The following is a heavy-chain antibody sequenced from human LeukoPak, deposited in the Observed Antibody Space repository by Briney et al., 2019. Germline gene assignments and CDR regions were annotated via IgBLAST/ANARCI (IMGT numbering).Heavy chain of an antibody. CDR3: ARTPRVRGALKYNWFDP. Sequence: ASVKVSCKASGYTFTSYAMNWVRQAPGQGLEWMGWINTNTGNPTYAQGFTGRFVFSLDTSVSTAYLQISSLKAEDTAVYYCARTPRVRGALKYNWFDPWGQGTLVTVSS. CDR1: GYTFTSYA. D-gene: IGHD3-10*01. V-gene: IGHV7-4-1*02. CDR2: INTNTGNP. J-gene: IGHJ5*02.